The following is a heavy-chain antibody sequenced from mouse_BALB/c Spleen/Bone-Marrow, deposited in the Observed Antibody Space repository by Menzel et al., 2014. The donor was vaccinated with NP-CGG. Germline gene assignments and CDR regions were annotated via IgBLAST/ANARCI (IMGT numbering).Heavy chain of an antibody. V-gene: IGHV5-6-4*01. J-gene: IGHJ2*01. Sequence: DVKLVESGGGLVKPGGSLKLSCAASGFTFSSYSMSWVRQTPEKRLEWVATISSGGHDTYYPDSVKGRFTISRDNAKNTLYLQMCSPKSEDTAVYYCSKDGGYDYSYYFDYWGQGTTLTVSS. CDR1: GFTFSSYS. CDR2: ISSGGHDT. D-gene: IGHD2-4*01. CDR3: SKDGGYDYSYYFDY.